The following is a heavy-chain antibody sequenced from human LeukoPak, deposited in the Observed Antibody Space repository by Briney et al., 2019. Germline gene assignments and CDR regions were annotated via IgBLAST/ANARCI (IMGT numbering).Heavy chain of an antibody. CDR1: GFTFSSYA. Sequence: GGSLRLSCAASGFTFSSYAMSWVRQAPGKGLEWVSAIIGSGGSTYYADSMKGPFTISRDNTKKTLYMKMNSLRAEDTAVYDCAKDLDPVLLWFGEPARYFDIWGQGTLVTVSS. V-gene: IGHV3-23*01. J-gene: IGHJ4*02. D-gene: IGHD3-10*01. CDR3: AKDLDPVLLWFGEPARYFDI. CDR2: IIGSGGST.